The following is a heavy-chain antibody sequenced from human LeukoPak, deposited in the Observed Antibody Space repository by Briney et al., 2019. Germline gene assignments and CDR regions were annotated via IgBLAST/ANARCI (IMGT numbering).Heavy chain of an antibody. V-gene: IGHV3-48*04. D-gene: IGHD3-10*02. CDR2: ISSSGSTI. Sequence: GGSLRLSCAASGFTFSSYTLNWVRQAPGKGLEWVSSISSSGSTIYYADSVKGRFTISRDNAKNSLYLQMNSLRAEDTAVYYCAELGITMIGGVWGKGTTVTISS. CDR3: AELGITMIGGV. CDR1: GFTFSSYT. J-gene: IGHJ6*04.